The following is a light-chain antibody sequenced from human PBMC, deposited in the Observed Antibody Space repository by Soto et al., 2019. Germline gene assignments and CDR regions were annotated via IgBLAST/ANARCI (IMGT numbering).Light chain of an antibody. CDR1: QSVSSNY. CDR2: AAS. V-gene: IGKV3-20*01. Sequence: EIVMTQSPATLSVSPGERATLSCRASQSVSSNYLAWYQQKPGQAPRLLIYAASTRATGIPDRFSGSGSGTDFTLTISRLDPEDLAVYYCQQYGSSLPWTFGQGTKV. CDR3: QQYGSSLPWT. J-gene: IGKJ1*01.